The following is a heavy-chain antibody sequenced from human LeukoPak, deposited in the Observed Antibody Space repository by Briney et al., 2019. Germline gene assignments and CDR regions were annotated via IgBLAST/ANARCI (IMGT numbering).Heavy chain of an antibody. J-gene: IGHJ4*02. CDR2: ISGSGGFT. D-gene: IGHD3-10*01. Sequence: GGSLRLSCAASGYTFSSYAMSWVRQAPGKGLEWVSAISGSGGFTYYADSVKGRFTISRDNSKNTLYLQMNSLRAEDTAVYFCAKEDAKVRGVINYWGQGTLVTVSS. CDR3: AKEDAKVRGVINY. V-gene: IGHV3-23*01. CDR1: GYTFSSYA.